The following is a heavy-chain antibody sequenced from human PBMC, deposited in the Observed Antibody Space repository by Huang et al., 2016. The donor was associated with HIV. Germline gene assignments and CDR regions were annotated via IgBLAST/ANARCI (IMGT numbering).Heavy chain of an antibody. CDR1: GFTFSSYG. CDR3: AKVPHPGDYGDYVGGAFDI. V-gene: IGHV3-30*02. CDR2: IRDDGSKK. J-gene: IGHJ3*02. Sequence: QVQLVESGGGVVQPGGSMRLSCAASGFTFSSYGMPWVRQGRGKGMEWVAVIRDDGSKKYDADCVKGRFTIYRDNSKNTLYLQMNSLRAEDTAVYYCAKVPHPGDYGDYVGGAFDIWGQGTMVTVS. D-gene: IGHD4-17*01.